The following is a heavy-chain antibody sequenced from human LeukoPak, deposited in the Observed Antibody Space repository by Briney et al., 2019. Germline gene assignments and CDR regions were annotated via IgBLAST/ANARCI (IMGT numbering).Heavy chain of an antibody. D-gene: IGHD3-3*01. V-gene: IGHV3-30-3*01. CDR2: ISYDGSNK. Sequence: PGRSLRLSCAASGFTFSSYAMHWVRQAPGKGLEWVAVISYDGSNKYYADSVKGRFTISRDNSKNTLYLQMNSLRAEDTAVYYCARGQGGSSYDFWSGYYPSWGQGTLVTVSS. CDR3: ARGQGGSSYDFWSGYYPS. J-gene: IGHJ5*02. CDR1: GFTFSSYA.